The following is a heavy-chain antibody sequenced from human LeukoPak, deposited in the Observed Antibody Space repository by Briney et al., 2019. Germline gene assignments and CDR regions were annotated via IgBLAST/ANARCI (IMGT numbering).Heavy chain of an antibody. V-gene: IGHV1-18*01. CDR3: ARSNWEKTGGGLDV. D-gene: IGHD1-14*01. J-gene: IGHJ3*01. CDR1: GYTFTSYG. CDR2: ISPYNGDT. Sequence: ASVKVSCKASGYTFTSYGISWMRQAPGQGLEWMGWISPYNGDTNYAQKFQGRATVTTDTSTSTAYMELRSLRSDDTALYYCARSNWEKTGGGLDVWGQGTMVTVSS.